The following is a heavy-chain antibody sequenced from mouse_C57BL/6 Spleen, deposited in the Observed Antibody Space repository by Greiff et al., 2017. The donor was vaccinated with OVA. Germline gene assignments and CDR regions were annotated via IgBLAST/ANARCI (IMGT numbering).Heavy chain of an antibody. CDR1: GFTFSDYG. CDR2: ISSGRSTI. J-gene: IGHJ2*01. CDR3: ARQGITFDY. D-gene: IGHD2-4*01. V-gene: IGHV5-17*01. Sequence: EVKLMESGGGLVKPGGSLKLSCAASGFTFSDYGMHWVRQAPEKGLEWVAYISSGRSTIYYAATVKGRFTISRDNAKNTLFLQMTSRRSEDTAMYYCARQGITFDYWGQGTTLTVSS.